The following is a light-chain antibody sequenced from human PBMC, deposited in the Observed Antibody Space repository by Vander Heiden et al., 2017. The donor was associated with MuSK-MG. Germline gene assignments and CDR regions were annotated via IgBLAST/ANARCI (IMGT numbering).Light chain of an antibody. CDR2: AAS. CDR3: QQSYSTPYT. CDR1: QSISSY. Sequence: DIQMTQSPSSLSASVGDRVTITCRASQSISSYLNWYQQKPGKAPKLLIYAASSFQSGVPSRFRRSGSGTDFTLTISRLQPEDFATYYCQQSYSTPYTFGQGTKLEIK. J-gene: IGKJ2*01. V-gene: IGKV1-39*01.